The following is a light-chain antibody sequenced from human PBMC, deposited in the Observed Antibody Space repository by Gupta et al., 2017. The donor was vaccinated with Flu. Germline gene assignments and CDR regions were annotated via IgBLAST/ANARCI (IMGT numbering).Light chain of an antibody. CDR3: QAWKSRTWV. J-gene: IGLJ3*02. V-gene: IGLV3-1*01. CDR1: KLGEKY. Sequence: SYGLAGSPCVSVSSRQPASITCSGDKLGEKYASWYQQKPGQSPVVVIYEDTKRPSGIPERFSGANAGKRAILIISGTQAMDEAYYYCQAWKSRTWVFGGGTKLTVL. CDR2: EDT.